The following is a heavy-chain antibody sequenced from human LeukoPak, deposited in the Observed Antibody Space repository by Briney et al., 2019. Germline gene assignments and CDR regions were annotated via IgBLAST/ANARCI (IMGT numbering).Heavy chain of an antibody. CDR1: GYTFTVYY. V-gene: IGHV1-2*06. J-gene: IGHJ4*02. Sequence: ASVKVSCKASGYTFTVYYMHWVRHAPGQGLGWMGRINPNSGGTNYAQRFQGRVTMTRDTSISTAYMELSRLRSDDTAVYYCARDSGYSGYDPGHYWGQGALVTVSS. CDR3: ARDSGYSGYDPGHY. CDR2: INPNSGGT. D-gene: IGHD5-12*01.